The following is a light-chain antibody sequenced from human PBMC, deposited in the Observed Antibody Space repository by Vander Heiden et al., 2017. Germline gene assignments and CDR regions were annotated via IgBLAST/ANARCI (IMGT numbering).Light chain of an antibody. J-gene: IGKJ1*01. CDR3: QQYNDWPSRT. CDR2: GAS. V-gene: IGKV3-15*01. CDR1: QSVSTH. Sequence: EVVMTQSPVTLSVSPGERATLSCRASQSVSTHLAWYQQRPGQPPRLLIYGASTRATGVPARFSGSGSGTEFTLTISSLQSEDFAIYYCQQYNDWPSRTFGQGTRVDIK.